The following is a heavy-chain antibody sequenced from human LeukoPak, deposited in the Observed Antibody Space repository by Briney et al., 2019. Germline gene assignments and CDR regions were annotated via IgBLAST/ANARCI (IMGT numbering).Heavy chain of an antibody. CDR3: AKAYGYSSSWTSNYYFYGLDV. Sequence: GGSLRLSCAASGFTFRSYAMSWVRQAPGKGLEWVSAITDSDSGTYYADSVKGRFTISRDNSKNTLYLQMNSLGAEDTAVYYCAKAYGYSSSWTSNYYFYGLDVWGQGTTVTVSS. CDR2: ITDSDSGT. V-gene: IGHV3-23*01. CDR1: GFTFRSYA. J-gene: IGHJ6*02. D-gene: IGHD6-13*01.